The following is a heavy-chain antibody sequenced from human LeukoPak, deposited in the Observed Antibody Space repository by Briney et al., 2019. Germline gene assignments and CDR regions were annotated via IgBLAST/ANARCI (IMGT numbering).Heavy chain of an antibody. Sequence: HSGGSLRLSCTASGFTFSSYSMNWVRQAPGKGLEWVSYISSSGSTIYYADSVKGRFTISRDNAKNSLYLQMNSLRAEDTAVYYCATRGVAYSGSYSVDYWGQGTLVTVSS. CDR1: GFTFSSYS. CDR3: ATRGVAYSGSYSVDY. CDR2: ISSSGSTI. D-gene: IGHD1-26*01. J-gene: IGHJ4*02. V-gene: IGHV3-48*04.